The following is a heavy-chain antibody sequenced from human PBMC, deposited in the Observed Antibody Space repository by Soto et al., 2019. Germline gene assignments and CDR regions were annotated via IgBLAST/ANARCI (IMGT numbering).Heavy chain of an antibody. CDR3: ARANFDI. CDR1: GSTLNKLW. V-gene: IGHV3-7*04. Sequence: EVQLVESGGGLVQPGGSLRLSCAPSGSTLNKLWMSWVRQAQGKGMEWVANIKPDGSENSYVDSVKGRFTISRDNAKNSLYLQMNNLRAEDTAVYYCARANFDIRGQGTLVTVSS. J-gene: IGHJ4*02. D-gene: IGHD3-9*01. CDR2: IKPDGSEN.